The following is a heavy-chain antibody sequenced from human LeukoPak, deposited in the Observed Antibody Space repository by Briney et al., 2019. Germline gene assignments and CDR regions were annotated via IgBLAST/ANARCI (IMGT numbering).Heavy chain of an antibody. CDR1: GGSISSYH. CDR2: IYYSGST. V-gene: IGHV4-59*08. D-gene: IGHD5-12*01. Sequence: PSETLSLTCTVPGGSISSYHWTWIRQPPGKGLEWIGSIYYSGSTNYNPSLKSRVTISVDTSKNQFSLKLSSVTAADTAVYYCARHLRSAIVATGRRDAFDIWGQGTMVTVSS. CDR3: ARHLRSAIVATGRRDAFDI. J-gene: IGHJ3*02.